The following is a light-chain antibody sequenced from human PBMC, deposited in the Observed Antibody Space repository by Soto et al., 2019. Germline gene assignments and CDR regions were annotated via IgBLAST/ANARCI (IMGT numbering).Light chain of an antibody. CDR1: QSVSSY. CDR2: DAS. CDR3: QQRSNWPPT. J-gene: IGKJ4*01. Sequence: EIVFTQSPSTLSLSPGERDTLHCRASQSVSSYLAWYQQKPGQAPRLLIYDASNRATGIPARFSGSGSGTDFTLTISSLEPEDFAVYYCQQRSNWPPTFGGGTKVDIK. V-gene: IGKV3-11*01.